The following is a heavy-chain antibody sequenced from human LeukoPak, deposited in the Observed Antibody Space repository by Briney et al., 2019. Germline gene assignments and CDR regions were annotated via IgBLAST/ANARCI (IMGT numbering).Heavy chain of an antibody. CDR2: ISGSGTST. J-gene: IGHJ6*03. V-gene: IGHV3-23*01. D-gene: IGHD2-2*01. Sequence: GGSLRLSCAASGFTFSSYAMSWVRQAPGKGLEWVSAISGSGTSTYYADSVKGRFTISRDNSKNTLYMQMNSLRGDDTAVYYCAKRPGYCSSTGCYYYYYMDVWGDGATVTVSS. CDR3: AKRPGYCSSTGCYYYYYMDV. CDR1: GFTFSSYA.